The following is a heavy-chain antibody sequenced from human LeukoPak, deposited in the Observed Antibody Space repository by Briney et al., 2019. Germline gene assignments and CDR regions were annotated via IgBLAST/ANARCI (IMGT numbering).Heavy chain of an antibody. CDR3: ARLYCSSTSCYTGVYMDA. CDR2: ISAYNGNT. CDR1: GYTFTSYG. Sequence: ASVKVSCKASGYTFTSYGISWVRQAPGQGLEWMGWISAYNGNTNYAQKLQGRVTMTTDTSTSTAYMELRSLRSDDTAVYYCARLYCSSTSCYTGVYMDAWGQGTSVTVSS. D-gene: IGHD2-2*02. V-gene: IGHV1-18*01. J-gene: IGHJ6*02.